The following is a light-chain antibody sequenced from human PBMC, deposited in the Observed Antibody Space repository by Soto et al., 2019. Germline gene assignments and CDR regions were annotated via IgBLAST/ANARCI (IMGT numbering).Light chain of an antibody. Sequence: QPVLTQSPSASASLGASVKLTCTLSSGHDIYSIAWHQQQPDKGPRFLMKVNSDGSHNKGDGIPDRFSGSSSGAERYLTISSLLSEDEAAYSCQPWGSVVFGGGPKLPVL. CDR3: QPWGSVV. CDR2: VNSDGSH. CDR1: SGHDIYS. V-gene: IGLV4-69*01. J-gene: IGLJ3*02.